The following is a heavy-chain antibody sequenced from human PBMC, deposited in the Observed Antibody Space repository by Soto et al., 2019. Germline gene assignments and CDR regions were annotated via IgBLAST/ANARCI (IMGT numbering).Heavy chain of an antibody. Sequence: SETLSLTCTVSGGSISSSSYYWGWIRQPPGKGLEWIGSIYYSGSTYYNPSLKSRVTISVDTSKNQFSLKLSSVTAADTAVYYCAINWPNYYHYGMDVWGQGTTVTVSS. J-gene: IGHJ6*02. CDR2: IYYSGST. CDR3: AINWPNYYHYGMDV. CDR1: GGSISSSSYY. V-gene: IGHV4-39*01.